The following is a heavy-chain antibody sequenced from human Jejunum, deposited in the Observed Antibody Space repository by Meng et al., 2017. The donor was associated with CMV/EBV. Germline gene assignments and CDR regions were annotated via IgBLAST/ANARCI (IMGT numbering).Heavy chain of an antibody. CDR3: VRDVRD. V-gene: IGHV3-66*02. Sequence: GSLRLSCAASGFTVSNNFMSWVRQAPGKGLEYVSTIYTGGSASYADSLEGRFTISRDISKNTVFLQMNSLRADDTALYYCVRDVRDWGRGTLVTVSS. CDR2: IYTGGSA. J-gene: IGHJ4*02. CDR1: GFTVSNNF.